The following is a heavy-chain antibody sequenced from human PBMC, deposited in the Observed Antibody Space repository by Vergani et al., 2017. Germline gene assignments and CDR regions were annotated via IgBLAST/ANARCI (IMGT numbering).Heavy chain of an antibody. J-gene: IGHJ6*03. D-gene: IGHD2-2*01. Sequence: QVQLVQSGAEVKKPGASVKVSCKASGYTFTGYYMHWVRQAPGPGLEWMGRINPNSGGQNYPQKFQGRVTMTRDTSISTAYMELSRPRSDDTAVYYCASTAGDIVVVPAAMHYYYXMDVWGKGTTVTVSS. CDR2: INPNSGGQ. CDR3: ASTAGDIVVVPAAMHYYYXMDV. V-gene: IGHV1-2*06. CDR1: GYTFTGYY.